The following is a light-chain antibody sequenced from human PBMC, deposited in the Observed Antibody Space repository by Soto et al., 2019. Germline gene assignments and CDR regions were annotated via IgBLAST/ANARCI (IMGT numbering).Light chain of an antibody. V-gene: IGLV2-23*01. CDR2: EGS. CDR1: SSDVGSYNL. CDR3: CSYAGSSTHVV. J-gene: IGLJ2*01. Sequence: QSALTQPASVSGSPGQSITISCTGTSSDVGSYNLVSWYQQHPGKAPKLMIYEGSKRPSGVPNRFSASKSGNTASLTISGLQAEDEGDYHCCSYAGSSTHVVFGGGTKLTVL.